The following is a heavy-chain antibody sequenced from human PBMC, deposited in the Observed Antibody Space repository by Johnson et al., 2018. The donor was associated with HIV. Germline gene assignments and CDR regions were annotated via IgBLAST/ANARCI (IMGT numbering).Heavy chain of an antibody. D-gene: IGHD2-21*02. CDR3: AREVTALLNVFDI. V-gene: IGHV3-53*01. Sequence: VQLVESGGGLIQPGGSLRLSCAASGFTVSSKYMSWVRQAPGKGLEWVSVIYSGGSPDYADSVKGRFTISRDNSKNTLYLQMNSLRAEDTAVYYCAREVTALLNVFDIWGQGTMVTVSS. CDR1: GFTVSSKY. CDR2: IYSGGSP. J-gene: IGHJ3*02.